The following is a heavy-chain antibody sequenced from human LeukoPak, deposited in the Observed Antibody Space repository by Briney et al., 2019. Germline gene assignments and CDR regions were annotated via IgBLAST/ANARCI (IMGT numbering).Heavy chain of an antibody. CDR3: ARGLYYYGSSGYIG. D-gene: IGHD3-22*01. Sequence: GGSLRLSCAASGFTFSSYAMHWVRQAPGKGLEWVAVISYDGSNKYYADSVKGRFTISRDSSKNTLYLQMNSLRAEDTAVYYCARGLYYYGSSGYIGWGQGTLVTVSS. V-gene: IGHV3-30-3*01. J-gene: IGHJ4*02. CDR2: ISYDGSNK. CDR1: GFTFSSYA.